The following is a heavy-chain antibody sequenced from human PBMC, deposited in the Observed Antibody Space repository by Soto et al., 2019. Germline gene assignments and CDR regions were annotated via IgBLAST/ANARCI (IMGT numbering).Heavy chain of an antibody. CDR3: ARSQLLITGDPDGMDV. Sequence: ASVKVSCKASGYTFTSYAMHWVRQAPGQRLEWMGWINAGNGNTKYSQKFQGRVTITRDTSASTAYMELSSLRSEDTAVYYCARSQLLITGDPDGMDVWGQGTTVTVSS. V-gene: IGHV1-3*01. D-gene: IGHD7-27*01. CDR2: INAGNGNT. CDR1: GYTFTSYA. J-gene: IGHJ6*02.